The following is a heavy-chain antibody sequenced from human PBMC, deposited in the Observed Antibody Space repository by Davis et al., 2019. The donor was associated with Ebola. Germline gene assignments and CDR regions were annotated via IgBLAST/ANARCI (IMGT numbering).Heavy chain of an antibody. Sequence: SETLSLTCTVSGGSISSYYWSWIRQPPGKGLEWIGEINHSGSTNYNPSLKSRVTISVDTSKNQFSLKLSSVTAADTAVYYCAVGSSSWYEDYWGQGTLVTVSS. V-gene: IGHV4-34*01. J-gene: IGHJ4*02. D-gene: IGHD6-13*01. CDR1: GGSISSYY. CDR2: INHSGST. CDR3: AVGSSSWYEDY.